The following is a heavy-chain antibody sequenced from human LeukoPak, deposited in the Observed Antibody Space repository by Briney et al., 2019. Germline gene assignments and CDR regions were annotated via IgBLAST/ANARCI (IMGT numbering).Heavy chain of an antibody. CDR3: ARQLVDSDYYFDY. CDR2: INHSGST. V-gene: IGHV4-34*01. CDR1: GGSFSGYY. Sequence: SETLSLTCAVYGGSFSGYYWSWIRQPPGKGLEWIGEINHSGSTNYNPSLKSRVTISVDTSKNQFSLKLSSVTAADTAVYYCARQLVDSDYYFDYWGQGTLVTVSS. D-gene: IGHD3-9*01. J-gene: IGHJ4*02.